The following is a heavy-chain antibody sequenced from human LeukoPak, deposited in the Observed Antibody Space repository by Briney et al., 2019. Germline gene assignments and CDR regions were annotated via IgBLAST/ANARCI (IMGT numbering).Heavy chain of an antibody. Sequence: GGSLRLSCAASGFTFSSYSMNWVRQAPGKGLEWVSSISSSSSYIYYADSVKGRFTISRDNAKNSLYLQMNSLRAEDTAVYYCARAGQQLVLSPFDYWGQGTLVTVSS. CDR2: ISSSSSYI. CDR3: ARAGQQLVLSPFDY. D-gene: IGHD6-13*01. V-gene: IGHV3-21*01. CDR1: GFTFSSYS. J-gene: IGHJ4*02.